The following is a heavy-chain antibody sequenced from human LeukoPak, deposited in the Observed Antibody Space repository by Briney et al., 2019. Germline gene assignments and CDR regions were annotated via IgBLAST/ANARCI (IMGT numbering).Heavy chain of an antibody. D-gene: IGHD3-16*01. V-gene: IGHV3-43*02. CDR1: GFTFSSYW. Sequence: GRSLRLSCAASGFTFSSYWMHWVRQAPGKGLEWVSLISGDGATTYYADSVKGRFNISRDNSKSSLYLQMNSLRSEDSALYYCAKDNQRGGFQHWGQGTLVTVSS. CDR3: AKDNQRGGFQH. CDR2: ISGDGATT. J-gene: IGHJ1*01.